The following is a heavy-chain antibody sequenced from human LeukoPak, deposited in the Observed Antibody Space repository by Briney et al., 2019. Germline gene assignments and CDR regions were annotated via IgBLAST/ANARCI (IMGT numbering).Heavy chain of an antibody. CDR1: GGSISSGGYY. J-gene: IGHJ4*02. V-gene: IGHV4-30-2*01. Sequence: PSETLSLTCTVSGGSISSGGYYWSWIRQPPGKGLEWIGYIYHSGSTYYNPSLKSRVTISVDRSKNQFSLKLSSVTAADTAVYYCARGWFGPFDYWGQGTLVTVSS. D-gene: IGHD3-10*01. CDR3: ARGWFGPFDY. CDR2: IYHSGST.